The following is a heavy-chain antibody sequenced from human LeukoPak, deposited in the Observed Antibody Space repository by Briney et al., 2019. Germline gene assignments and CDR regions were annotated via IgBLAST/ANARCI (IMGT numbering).Heavy chain of an antibody. CDR1: CGSFSVYY. Sequence: SETVSLTCAVYCGSFSVYYWSWIRQPPGMGLEWIGEINHSGSTNYNPSLKSRVTISVDTSKNQFSLKLSSVTAADTAVYYCARRRERGYSYGHHDYWGQGTLVTVSS. CDR2: INHSGST. D-gene: IGHD5-18*01. J-gene: IGHJ4*02. V-gene: IGHV4-34*01. CDR3: ARRRERGYSYGHHDY.